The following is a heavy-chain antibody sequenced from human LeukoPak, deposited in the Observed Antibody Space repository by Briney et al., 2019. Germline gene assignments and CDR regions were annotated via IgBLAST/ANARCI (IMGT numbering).Heavy chain of an antibody. CDR2: ISGSGGST. CDR1: GFTFSSYA. J-gene: IGHJ3*02. V-gene: IGHV3-23*01. Sequence: GGSLRLSCAASGFTFSSYAMSWVRQAPGKGLEWVSAISGSGGSTYYADSVKGRFTISRDNSKNTLYLQMNSLRAEDTAVYYCATLGYCSSTCCYYFFGTFDIWGQGTMVTVSS. CDR3: ATLGYCSSTCCYYFFGTFDI. D-gene: IGHD2-2*01.